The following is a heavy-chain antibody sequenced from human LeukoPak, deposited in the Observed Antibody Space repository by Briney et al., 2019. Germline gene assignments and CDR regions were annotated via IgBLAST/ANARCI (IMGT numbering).Heavy chain of an antibody. D-gene: IGHD3-3*01. V-gene: IGHV4-4*07. CDR1: GGSISSYY. Sequence: SETLSLTCTVSGGSISSYYWSWIRQPAGKGLEWIGRIYTSGSTNYNPSLKSRVTMSVDTSKNQFSLKLSSVTAADTAVYYCARGITIFGVAGDYYYYYMDVWGKGTTVTVSS. CDR2: IYTSGST. J-gene: IGHJ6*03. CDR3: ARGITIFGVAGDYYYYYMDV.